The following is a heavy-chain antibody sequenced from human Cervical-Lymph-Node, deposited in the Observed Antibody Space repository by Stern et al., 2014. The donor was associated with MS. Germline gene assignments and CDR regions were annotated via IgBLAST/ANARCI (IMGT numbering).Heavy chain of an antibody. Sequence: EVQLVESGGGLVQPGRSLRLSCAASGFTFDDYAMHWVRQAPGKGLEWGSGISVNSGTRVYADSVKAGFPISRNNTMNSLFLQRTSVEADDTALYDCAKSAVNYGVNSADAFDVWGQGTMVTVSS. V-gene: IGHV3-9*01. CDR2: ISVNSGTR. CDR1: GFTFDDYA. D-gene: IGHD4-23*01. J-gene: IGHJ3*01. CDR3: AKSAVNYGVNSADAFDV.